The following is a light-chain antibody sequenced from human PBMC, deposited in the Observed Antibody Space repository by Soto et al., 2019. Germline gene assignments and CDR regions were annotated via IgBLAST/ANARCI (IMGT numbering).Light chain of an antibody. CDR2: SNN. CDR1: SSNIGSNY. J-gene: IGLJ2*01. V-gene: IGLV1-47*01. Sequence: QYVLTQPPSASGTPGQRVTISCSGSSSNIGSNYVYWYQQLPGTAPKLLIYSNNQRPSGVPDRFSGSLSGTSASLAISGPRSEDEAEYYCAAWEHRLSARVLGGGTKVTLL. CDR3: AAWEHRLSARV.